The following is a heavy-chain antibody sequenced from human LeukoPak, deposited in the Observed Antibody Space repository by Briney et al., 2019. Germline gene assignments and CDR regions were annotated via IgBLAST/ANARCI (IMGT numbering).Heavy chain of an antibody. D-gene: IGHD7-27*01. J-gene: IGHJ4*02. CDR1: GVSNTNYY. CDR2: MYISGST. Sequence: ASETLSLTCTVSGVSNTNYYWAWIRQPAGKGLEWIGRMYISGSTNYNPSLKSRVTISIDKSKNQFSLKLRSVTAADTAVYYCTRDYLLGAPLDSWGQGTLVTVSS. V-gene: IGHV4-4*07. CDR3: TRDYLLGAPLDS.